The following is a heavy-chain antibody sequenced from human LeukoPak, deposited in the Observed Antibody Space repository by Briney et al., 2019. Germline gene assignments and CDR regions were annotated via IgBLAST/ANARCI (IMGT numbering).Heavy chain of an antibody. CDR3: ARDPRSDGSDYYYMDV. V-gene: IGHV1-46*01. CDR1: GYTFTSYY. CDR2: INPSGGST. Sequence: AAVKVSCKASGYTFTSYYMHWVRQAPGQGLEWMGIINPSGGSTSYAQNFQGGVTMTRDTSTSTVYMELSSLRSEDTAVYYCARDPRSDGSDYYYMDVWGKGTTVTVSS. D-gene: IGHD3-10*01. J-gene: IGHJ6*03.